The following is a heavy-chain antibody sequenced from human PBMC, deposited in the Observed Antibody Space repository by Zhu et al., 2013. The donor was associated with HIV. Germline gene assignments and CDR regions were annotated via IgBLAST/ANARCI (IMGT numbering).Heavy chain of an antibody. CDR2: MNPNSGNT. CDR1: GYTFSNYD. J-gene: IGHJ3*02. CDR3: AREGTGTTRGAFDI. V-gene: IGHV1-8*02. Sequence: QVHLVQSGAEVKKPGASVKVSCKASGYTFSNYDIHWVRQAAGQGLEWMGWMNPNSGNTGYADKFHGRITITRNTSITTDYMELRGLRSDDTAVYYCAREGTGTTRGAFDIWGQGTMVTVSS. D-gene: IGHD1-1*01.